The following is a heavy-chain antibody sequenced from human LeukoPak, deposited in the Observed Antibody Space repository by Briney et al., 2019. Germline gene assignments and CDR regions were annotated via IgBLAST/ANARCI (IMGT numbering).Heavy chain of an antibody. D-gene: IGHD3-22*01. Sequence: GGSLRLSCAASGFTFSSYAMSWVRQAPGKGLEWVAVISYDGSNKYYADSVKGRFTISRDNSKNTLYLQMNSLRAEDTAVYYCAKRGVVVIFDAFDIWGQGTMVTVSS. V-gene: IGHV3-30*18. CDR3: AKRGVVVIFDAFDI. CDR2: ISYDGSNK. CDR1: GFTFSSYA. J-gene: IGHJ3*02.